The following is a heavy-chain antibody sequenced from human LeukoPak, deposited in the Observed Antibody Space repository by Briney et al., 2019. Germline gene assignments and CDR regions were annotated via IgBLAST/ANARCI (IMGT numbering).Heavy chain of an antibody. CDR2: IYYSGST. J-gene: IGHJ5*02. Sequence: SETLSLTCTVSGGSISSSSYYWGWIRQPPGKGLEWIGSIYYSGSTYYNPSLKSRVTISVDTSKNQFSLKLSSVTAADTAVYYCARDLYGGNIWFDPWGQGTLVTVSS. CDR1: GGSISSSSYY. CDR3: ARDLYGGNIWFDP. D-gene: IGHD4-23*01. V-gene: IGHV4-39*07.